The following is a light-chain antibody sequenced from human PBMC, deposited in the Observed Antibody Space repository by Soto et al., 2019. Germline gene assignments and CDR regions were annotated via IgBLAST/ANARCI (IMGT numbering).Light chain of an antibody. Sequence: IQMTQSPSSLSASVGDRVTVTCRASQDIRSDVGWYQQKPGQAPKVLMYAASRLHSGVPSRFSGSGSGTDFVLTISSLQLEDVATYYCLQNNNYPLTFGGGTKVDIK. CDR1: QDIRSD. CDR2: AAS. CDR3: LQNNNYPLT. J-gene: IGKJ4*01. V-gene: IGKV1-6*01.